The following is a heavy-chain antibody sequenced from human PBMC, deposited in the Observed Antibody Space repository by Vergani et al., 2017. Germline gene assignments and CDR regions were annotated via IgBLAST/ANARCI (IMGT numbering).Heavy chain of an antibody. CDR3: AKDASRGSGIDC. V-gene: IGHV3-30*18. J-gene: IGHJ4*02. CDR2: ISYDGRNK. D-gene: IGHD3-10*01. CDR1: GFTFSSYG. Sequence: QVQLVESGGGVVQPGRSLRLSCAASGFTFSSYGMHWVRQAPGKGLEWVAVISYDGRNKYYADSVKGRFTISRDNSKNTLYLQMNSLRAEDTAVYYCAKDASRGSGIDCWGRGTLVTVSS.